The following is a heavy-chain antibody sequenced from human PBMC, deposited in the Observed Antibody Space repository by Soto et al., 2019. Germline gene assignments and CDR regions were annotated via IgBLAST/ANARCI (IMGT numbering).Heavy chain of an antibody. V-gene: IGHV5-51*01. CDR3: ARHLRSYDFFQYYYGIDL. Sequence: PGESLKIFCRGSGYNYNLHWISWVRQKPGRGLEWMGIIYPGDSDTRYNPSFQGQVTISVDKSINAAYLQWDSLEASDTATYYCARHLRSYDFFQYYYGIDLWGQGSTVTVSS. CDR1: GYNYNLHW. J-gene: IGHJ6*02. D-gene: IGHD3-16*01. CDR2: IYPGDSDT.